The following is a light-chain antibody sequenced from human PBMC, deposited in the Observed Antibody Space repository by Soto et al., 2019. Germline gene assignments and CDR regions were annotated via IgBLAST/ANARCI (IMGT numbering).Light chain of an antibody. CDR1: SSDVGNSDY. Sequence: LTQPASVSGSPAQSITIPCKGTSSDVGNSDYVSWYQQHPGKVPKLMIYDVSNRPSGVSNRFSGSKSGNTASLTIPGLQAEDEADYYCISFTTRATYVFGTGTKVTVL. CDR2: DVS. V-gene: IGLV2-14*01. J-gene: IGLJ1*01. CDR3: ISFTTRATYV.